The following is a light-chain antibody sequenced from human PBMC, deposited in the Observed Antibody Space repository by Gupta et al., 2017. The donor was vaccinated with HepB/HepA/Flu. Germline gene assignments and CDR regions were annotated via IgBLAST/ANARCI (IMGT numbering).Light chain of an antibody. J-gene: IGKJ4*01. CDR2: SPF. CDR3: QQSDNSPIT. V-gene: IGKV1-39*01. CDR1: QPIKTV. Sequence: DIQMTQSPSYLAASIRDRVIIIFRASQPIKTVLNWYQQKRGRAPNLLIYSPFALHSGVPPRFIGSCSGTHFTLISSRLPPDDFRTYNCQQSDNSPITFGRGTKVEIK.